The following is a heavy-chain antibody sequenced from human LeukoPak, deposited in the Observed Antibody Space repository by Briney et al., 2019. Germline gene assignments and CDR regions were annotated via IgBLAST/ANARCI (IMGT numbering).Heavy chain of an antibody. CDR3: ATDLPTGFGSTAY. J-gene: IGHJ4*02. CDR1: GNTFTNNF. V-gene: IGHV1-46*01. Sequence: EASVTVSCKASGNTFTNNFMHWVRQAPGQGLEWMGLINPSGSATTYPQKLQGRVTMTRDTSTNTVYMELSSLRSEDTAVYYCATDLPTGFGSTAYWGQGTLVTVSS. D-gene: IGHD3-10*01. CDR2: INPSGSAT.